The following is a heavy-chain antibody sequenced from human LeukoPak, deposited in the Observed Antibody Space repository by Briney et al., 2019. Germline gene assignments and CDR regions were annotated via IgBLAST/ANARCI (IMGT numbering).Heavy chain of an antibody. V-gene: IGHV1-46*01. CDR3: AIASTVVTPPAY. CDR1: GCTFTSYY. D-gene: IGHD4-23*01. J-gene: IGHJ4*02. CDR2: INPSGGST. Sequence: ASVKVSCKASGCTFTSYYMHWVRQAPGQGLEWMGIINPSGGSTSYAQKFQGRVTMTRDTSTSTVYMELSSLRSEDTAVYYCAIASTVVTPPAYWGQGTLVTVSS.